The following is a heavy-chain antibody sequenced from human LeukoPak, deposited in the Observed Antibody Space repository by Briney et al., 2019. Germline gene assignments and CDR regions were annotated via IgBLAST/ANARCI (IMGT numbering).Heavy chain of an antibody. CDR3: IKGGRHSSSWNDY. V-gene: IGHV3-48*03. CDR2: ISSSGSTI. J-gene: IGHJ4*02. Sequence: PGGSLRLSCAASGFTFSSYEMNWVRQAPGKGLEWVSYISSSGSTIYYADSVKGRFTISRDNAKNSLYLQMNSLRVEDTAFYYCIKGGRHSSSWNDYWGQGTLVTVSS. D-gene: IGHD6-13*01. CDR1: GFTFSSYE.